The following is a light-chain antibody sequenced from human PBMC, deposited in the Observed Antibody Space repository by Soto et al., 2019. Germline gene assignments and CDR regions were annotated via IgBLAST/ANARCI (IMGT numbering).Light chain of an antibody. V-gene: IGLV2-14*01. CDR1: SSDVGGYNY. CDR3: SSYTSSSTVV. CDR2: DVS. J-gene: IGLJ2*01. Sequence: QSALTQPASVSGSPGQSITISCTGTSSDVGGYNYVSWYQQHPGKAPKLMIYDVSNRPSGVSNRFSGSKSGNTASLTISGLQAEDEADYYCSSYTSSSTVVFCGGTKLTVL.